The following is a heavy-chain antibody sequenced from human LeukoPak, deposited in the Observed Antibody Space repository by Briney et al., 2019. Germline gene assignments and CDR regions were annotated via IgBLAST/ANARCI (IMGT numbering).Heavy chain of an antibody. CDR3: ARRSYCGGDCYSFDY. CDR1: GGSISSGNYY. D-gene: IGHD2-21*02. J-gene: IGHJ4*02. V-gene: IGHV4-61*02. Sequence: SETLSLTCTVSGGSISSGNYYWSWIRQPAGKGLEWIGRIYTSGITNYNPSLKSRVTISVDTSKNQFSLKLSSVTAADTAVYYCARRSYCGGDCYSFDYWGQGTLVTVSS. CDR2: IYTSGIT.